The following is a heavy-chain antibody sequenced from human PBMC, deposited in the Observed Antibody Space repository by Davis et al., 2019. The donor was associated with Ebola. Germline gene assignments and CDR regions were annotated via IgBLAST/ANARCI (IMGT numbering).Heavy chain of an antibody. CDR3: ARGDFDWSPPAFDI. V-gene: IGHV4-30-2*01. CDR2: IYHSGST. D-gene: IGHD3-9*01. CDR1: GGSISSGGYS. J-gene: IGHJ3*02. Sequence: PSETLSLTCAVSGGSISSGGYSWSWIRQPPGKGLEWIGYIYHSGSTYYNPSLKSRVTISVDRSKNQFSLKLSSVTAADTAVYYCARGDFDWSPPAFDIWGQGTMVTVSS.